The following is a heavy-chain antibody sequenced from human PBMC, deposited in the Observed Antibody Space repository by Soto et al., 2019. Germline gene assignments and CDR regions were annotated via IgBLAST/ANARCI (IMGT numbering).Heavy chain of an antibody. J-gene: IGHJ5*02. CDR2: INHSGST. CDR3: ATQLITIFGNWFDP. CDR1: GGSFSGYY. V-gene: IGHV4-34*01. D-gene: IGHD3-3*01. Sequence: SETLSLTCAVYGGSFSGYYWSWIRQPPGKGLEWIGEINHSGSTNYNPSLKSRVTISVDTFKNQFSLKLSSVTAADTAVYYCATQLITIFGNWFDPWGQGTLVTVSS.